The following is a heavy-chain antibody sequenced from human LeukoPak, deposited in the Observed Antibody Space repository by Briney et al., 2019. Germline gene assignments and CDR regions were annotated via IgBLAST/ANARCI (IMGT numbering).Heavy chain of an antibody. CDR2: ISSSSSYI. V-gene: IGHV3-21*01. D-gene: IGHD3-22*01. Sequence: PGGSLRLSCAASGFTFSSYSMNWVRQAPGKGLEWVSSISSSSSYIYYADSVKGRFTISRDNAKNSLYLQMNSLRAEDTAVYYCARDGYDSSGYIDYWGQGTLVTVSS. CDR1: GFTFSSYS. J-gene: IGHJ4*02. CDR3: ARDGYDSSGYIDY.